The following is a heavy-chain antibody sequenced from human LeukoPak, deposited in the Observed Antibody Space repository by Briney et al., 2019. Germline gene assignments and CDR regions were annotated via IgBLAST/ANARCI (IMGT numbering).Heavy chain of an antibody. D-gene: IGHD3-16*01. V-gene: IGHV4-59*01. Sequence: SETLSLTCTVSGGSISPYYWSWIRQPPGKGPEGLGYIYYSGNTDYNPSLKSRVAISVDTSKNQFSLKLSSVTAADTAVYYCARSTGSAMFIDYWGQGTLVTVSS. CDR1: GGSISPYY. CDR3: ARSTGSAMFIDY. CDR2: IYYSGNT. J-gene: IGHJ4*02.